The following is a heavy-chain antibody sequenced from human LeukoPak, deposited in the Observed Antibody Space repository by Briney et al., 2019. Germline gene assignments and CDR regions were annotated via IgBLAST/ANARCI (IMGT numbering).Heavy chain of an antibody. CDR2: ISYDGSNK. J-gene: IGHJ4*02. CDR1: GFTFSSYG. Sequence: GGSLRLSCAASGFTFSSYGMHWVRQAPGKGLEWVAVISYDGSNKYYADSVKGRFTISRDNSKNTLYLQMNSLRAEDTAVYYCAKDLPTTEGAMDHWGQGTLVTVSS. V-gene: IGHV3-30*18. D-gene: IGHD4-17*01. CDR3: AKDLPTTEGAMDH.